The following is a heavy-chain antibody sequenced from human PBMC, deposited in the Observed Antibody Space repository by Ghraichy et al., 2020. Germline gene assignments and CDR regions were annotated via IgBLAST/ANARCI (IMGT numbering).Heavy chain of an antibody. D-gene: IGHD2/OR15-2a*01. CDR3: ARDLSVDRSWFDP. Sequence: SVKVSCKASGGTFSSYAISWVRQAPGQGLEWMGRIIPILGIANYAQKFQGRVTITADKSTSTAYMELSSLRSEDTAVYYCARDLSVDRSWFDPWGQGTLVTVSS. CDR1: GGTFSSYA. J-gene: IGHJ5*02. CDR2: IIPILGIA. V-gene: IGHV1-69*04.